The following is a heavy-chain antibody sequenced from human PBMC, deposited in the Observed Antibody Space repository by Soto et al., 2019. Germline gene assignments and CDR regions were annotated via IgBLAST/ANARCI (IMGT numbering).Heavy chain of an antibody. CDR1: GYSFTSYW. CDR2: IYPGDSGT. D-gene: IGHD6-19*01. CDR3: ARGIVAGYYYYYGMDV. J-gene: IGHJ6*02. Sequence: GESLKISCKGSGYSFTSYWIGWVRQMPGKGLEWMGIIYPGDSGTRYSPSFQGQVTISADKSISTAYLQWSSLKASDTAMYYCARGIVAGYYYYYGMDVWGQGTTVTVSS. V-gene: IGHV5-51*01.